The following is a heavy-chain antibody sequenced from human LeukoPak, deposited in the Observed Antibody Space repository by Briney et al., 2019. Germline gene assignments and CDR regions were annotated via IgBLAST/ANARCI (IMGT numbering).Heavy chain of an antibody. CDR1: GFTFSSYS. V-gene: IGHV3-21*01. CDR2: ISSSSSNI. J-gene: IGHJ4*02. D-gene: IGHD1-1*01. Sequence: GGSLSLSCAASGFTFSSYSMNWVRQAPGKGLEWVSSISSSSSNIYYADSVKGRFTISRDNAKNSLYLQMNSLRVEDTAVYYCARCTTGRTFGSLREIKRSREIDYWGQGTLVTVSS. CDR3: ARCTTGRTFGSLREIKRSREIDY.